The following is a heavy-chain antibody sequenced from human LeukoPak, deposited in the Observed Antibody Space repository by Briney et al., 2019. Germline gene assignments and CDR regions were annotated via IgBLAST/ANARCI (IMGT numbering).Heavy chain of an antibody. CDR2: IYSGGST. D-gene: IGHD5-24*01. CDR3: AIMATTYFDY. Sequence: GGSLRLSCAASGVTVSSNYMSWGRQAPGKGLEWVSVIYSGGSTYYADSVKGRFTISRDNSKNTLYLQMNSLRAEDTAVYYCAIMATTYFDYWGQGTLVTVSS. V-gene: IGHV3-66*01. J-gene: IGHJ4*02. CDR1: GVTVSSNY.